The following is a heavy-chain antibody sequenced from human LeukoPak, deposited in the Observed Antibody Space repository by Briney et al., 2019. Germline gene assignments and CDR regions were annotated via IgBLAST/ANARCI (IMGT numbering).Heavy chain of an antibody. V-gene: IGHV3-21*01. CDR2: ISSSSSYI. J-gene: IGHJ4*02. CDR1: GFTFSSYS. Sequence: GGSLRLSCAASGFTFSSYSMNWVRQAPGKGLEWVSSISSSSSYIYYADSVKGRFTTSRDNAKNSLYLQMNSLRAEDTAVYYCARKDYGDSPLVYWGQGTLVTVSS. D-gene: IGHD4-17*01. CDR3: ARKDYGDSPLVY.